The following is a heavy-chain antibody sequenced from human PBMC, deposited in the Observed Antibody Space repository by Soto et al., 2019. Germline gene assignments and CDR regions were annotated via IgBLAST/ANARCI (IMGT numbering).Heavy chain of an antibody. J-gene: IGHJ6*02. V-gene: IGHV4-39*06. D-gene: IGHD6-13*01. CDR3: ARWGLRKQQLVTRPRAPSLLSDYYGMEV. CDR2: ISYSGSI. CDR1: CVSIRRRCYL. Sequence: SETLSLTRTVPCVSIRRRCYLGLWPRDHPGKGLEWIGYISYSGSIYHNPPLKSRVTISVDTSKSQFAPTLSAVTAADTAVYYCARWGLRKQQLVTRPRAPSLLSDYYGMEVWGQGTTVT.